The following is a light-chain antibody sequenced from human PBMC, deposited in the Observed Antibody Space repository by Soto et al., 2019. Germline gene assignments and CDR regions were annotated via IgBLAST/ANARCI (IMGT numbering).Light chain of an antibody. CDR3: SSYTSSSRV. CDR2: EVS. V-gene: IGLV2-14*01. Sequence: ALKKPAYGNGFAVEWSPISCKGKRSEVGAYNYVSWYQQHPGKAPKVMIYEVSNRPSGVSNRFSGSKSGNTASLTISGLQAEDEADYYCSSYTSSSRVFGTGTKATVL. CDR1: RSEVGAYNY. J-gene: IGLJ1*01.